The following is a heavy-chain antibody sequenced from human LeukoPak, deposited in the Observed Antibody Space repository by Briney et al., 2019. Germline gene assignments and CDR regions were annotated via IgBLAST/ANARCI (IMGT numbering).Heavy chain of an antibody. CDR3: AREYPHHNYYMDV. V-gene: IGHV4-4*07. D-gene: IGHD2-2*02. J-gene: IGHJ6*03. CDR1: GGSISSYY. CDR2: IYTSGST. Sequence: PSETLSLTCTVSGGSISSYYWSWIRQPAGKGLEWIGRIYTSGSTNYNPSLKSRVTISVDKSKNQFSLKLSSVTAADTAVYYCAREYPHHNYYMDVWGKGTTVTVSS.